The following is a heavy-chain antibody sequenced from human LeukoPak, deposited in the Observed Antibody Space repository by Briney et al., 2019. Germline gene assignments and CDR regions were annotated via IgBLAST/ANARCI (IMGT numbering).Heavy chain of an antibody. CDR1: GFTFTSSA. J-gene: IGHJ6*02. CDR3: AADKGYSGYAYGMDV. Sequence: SVKVSCKASGFTFTSSAMQWVRQARGQRLEGIGWIVVGSGNTNYAQKFQERVTITRDMSTSTAYMELSSLRSEDTAVYYCAADKGYSGYAYGMDVWGQGTTVTVSS. V-gene: IGHV1-58*02. CDR2: IVVGSGNT. D-gene: IGHD5-12*01.